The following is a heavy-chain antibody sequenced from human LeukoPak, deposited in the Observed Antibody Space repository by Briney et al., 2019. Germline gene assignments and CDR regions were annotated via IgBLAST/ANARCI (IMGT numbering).Heavy chain of an antibody. CDR1: GFTFSSYG. D-gene: IGHD6-19*01. CDR3: ARGVGRGMLIRIAVAGFTY. J-gene: IGHJ4*02. Sequence: PGGSLRLSCAASGFTFSSYGMHWVRQPPGKGLEWIGEINHSGSTNYNPSLKSRVTISVDTSKNQFSLKLSSVTAADTAVYYCARGVGRGMLIRIAVAGFTYWGQGTLVTVSS. CDR2: INHSGST. V-gene: IGHV4-34*01.